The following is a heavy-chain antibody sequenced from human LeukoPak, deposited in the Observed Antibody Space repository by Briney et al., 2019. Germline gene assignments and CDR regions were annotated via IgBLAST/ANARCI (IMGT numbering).Heavy chain of an antibody. J-gene: IGHJ4*02. CDR2: ISAYSGDT. V-gene: IGHV1-18*01. D-gene: IGHD6-13*01. CDR3: GRVEGAVGRSWYRGIDF. Sequence: GASVKVSCKASGYTFTHYGTSWVRQAPGQGLEWMGWISAYSGDTNYAQNLQGRVSMTTDTSTSTAYMELRSLRSDDTAVYYFGRVEGAVGRSWYRGIDFWGRGTLVTVSS. CDR1: GYTFTHYG.